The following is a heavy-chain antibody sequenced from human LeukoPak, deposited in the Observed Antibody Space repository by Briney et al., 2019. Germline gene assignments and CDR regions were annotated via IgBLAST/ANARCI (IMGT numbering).Heavy chain of an antibody. V-gene: IGHV4-59*08. CDR3: ARRDVVVTTAHEAFDV. J-gene: IGHJ3*01. CDR1: GGSISTYY. CDR2: IHYTGIA. Sequence: PSEGLSLTCTVSGGSISTYYWNWIRQPPGKGLEWIGYIHYTGIAKYNHSLKSRDTISVDTTKNQLSLKLSSVTAADTAVYYCARRDVVVTTAHEAFDVWGQGTMVSVSS. D-gene: IGHD2-21*02.